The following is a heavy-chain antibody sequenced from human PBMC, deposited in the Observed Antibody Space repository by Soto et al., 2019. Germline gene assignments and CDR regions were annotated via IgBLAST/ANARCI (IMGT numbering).Heavy chain of an antibody. CDR1: GFTFSSYA. D-gene: IGHD3-16*01. CDR2: ISVSGGST. CDR3: ASNSRYDPPDY. Sequence: EVQLLESGGGLVQPGGSLRLSCAASGFTFSSYAMSWFRQSPGKGLAWVSGISVSGGSTYYADSVKGRFTISRDNSKNTLYLQMNSLRADDTAVYYCASNSRYDPPDYWGQGTLVTVSS. J-gene: IGHJ4*02. V-gene: IGHV3-23*01.